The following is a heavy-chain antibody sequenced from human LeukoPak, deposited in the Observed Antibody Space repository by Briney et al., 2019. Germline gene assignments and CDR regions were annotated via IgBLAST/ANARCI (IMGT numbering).Heavy chain of an antibody. J-gene: IGHJ3*02. D-gene: IGHD3-22*01. CDR1: GFTFSSYE. V-gene: IGHV3-48*03. CDR3: AKEDYDSSGYYYDGAFDI. Sequence: GGSLRLSCAASGFTFSSYEMNWVRQAPGKGLEWVSYISSSGSTIYYAASMKGRFTISRDNAKNSLYLQMNSLRAEDTAVYYCAKEDYDSSGYYYDGAFDIWGQGTMVTVSS. CDR2: ISSSGSTI.